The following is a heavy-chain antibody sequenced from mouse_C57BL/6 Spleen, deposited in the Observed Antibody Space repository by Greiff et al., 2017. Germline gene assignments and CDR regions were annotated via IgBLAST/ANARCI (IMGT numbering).Heavy chain of an antibody. CDR2: ILPGSGST. J-gene: IGHJ4*01. Sequence: QVQLQQSGAELMKPGASVKLSCKATGYTFTGYWIEWVKQRPGHGLEWIGEILPGSGSTNYNEKFKGKATFTAATSSNTAYMQLSRLTPEDSAIYYCARWDYYGSGYDYYAMDYWGQGTSVTVSS. V-gene: IGHV1-9*01. CDR3: ARWDYYGSGYDYYAMDY. CDR1: GYTFTGYW. D-gene: IGHD1-1*01.